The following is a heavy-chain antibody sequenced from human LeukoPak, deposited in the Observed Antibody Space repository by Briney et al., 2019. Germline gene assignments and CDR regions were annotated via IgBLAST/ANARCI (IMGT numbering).Heavy chain of an antibody. CDR3: VRGDSRDF. CDR1: GFTFSTYS. Sequence: GGSLRLSCAASGFTFSTYSMNWVRQAPGKGLEWVSSISSSSSYIYYADSVKGRFTISRDNAKNSLHLQMNSLRADDSAVYYCVRGDSRDFWGQGTLVTVSS. D-gene: IGHD6-13*01. CDR2: ISSSSSYI. V-gene: IGHV3-21*01. J-gene: IGHJ4*02.